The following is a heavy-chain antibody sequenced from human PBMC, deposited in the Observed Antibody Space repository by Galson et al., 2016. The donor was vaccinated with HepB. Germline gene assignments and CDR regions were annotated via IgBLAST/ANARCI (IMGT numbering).Heavy chain of an antibody. CDR1: GYTFTSYA. CDR3: ARDLIRVRGLGY. CDR2: INAGNGNT. D-gene: IGHD3-10*01. J-gene: IGHJ4*02. V-gene: IGHV1-3*01. Sequence: SVKVSCKASGYTFTSYAMHWVRQAPGQRLEWMGWINAGNGNTKYSQKFQGRVTITRDTSASTAYLELSSLRSEDTSVYYCARDLIRVRGLGYWGQGTLVTLAS.